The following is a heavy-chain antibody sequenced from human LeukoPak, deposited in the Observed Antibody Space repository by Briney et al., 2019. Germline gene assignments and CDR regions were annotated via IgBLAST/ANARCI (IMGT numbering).Heavy chain of an antibody. Sequence: PGGSLRLSCAASGFTVSSNYMSWVRQAPGKGLEWVSVIYSGGSTYYADSVKGRFTISRDNSKNTLYLQMNSLRAEDTAVYYCARDSSGWFHFDYWGQGTLVTASS. V-gene: IGHV3-66*01. CDR3: ARDSSGWFHFDY. CDR1: GFTVSSNY. J-gene: IGHJ4*02. D-gene: IGHD6-19*01. CDR2: IYSGGST.